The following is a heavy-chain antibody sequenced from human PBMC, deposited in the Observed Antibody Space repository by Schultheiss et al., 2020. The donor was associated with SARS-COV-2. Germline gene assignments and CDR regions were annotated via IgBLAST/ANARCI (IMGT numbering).Heavy chain of an antibody. CDR1: GGSISSGGYY. CDR3: ARDRAEYYSVSGNYFYYYGMDV. J-gene: IGHJ6*02. D-gene: IGHD3-10*02. CDR2: IYYSGST. Sequence: LRLSCTVSGGSISSGGYYWSWIRQHPGKGLEWIGYIYYSGSTYYNPSLKSRVTISVDTSKNQFSLSLGSVTADDTAIYYCARDRAEYYSVSGNYFYYYGMDVWGQGTTVTVSS. V-gene: IGHV4-31*03.